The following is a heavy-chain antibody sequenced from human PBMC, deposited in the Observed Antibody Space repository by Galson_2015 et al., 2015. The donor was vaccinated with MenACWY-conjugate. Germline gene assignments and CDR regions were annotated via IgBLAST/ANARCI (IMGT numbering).Heavy chain of an antibody. Sequence: SVKVSCKASGDSFNTYSFNWIRQAPGQGPEWPGGITPVFHTTDYAQRFQGRLTITADESTSTVYMELSSLRSDDTAIYYCARPGGDYEQRTFFDYWGQGTLVTVSS. V-gene: IGHV1-69*13. CDR1: GDSFNTYS. CDR3: ARPGGDYEQRTFFDY. D-gene: IGHD4-17*01. J-gene: IGHJ4*02. CDR2: ITPVFHTT.